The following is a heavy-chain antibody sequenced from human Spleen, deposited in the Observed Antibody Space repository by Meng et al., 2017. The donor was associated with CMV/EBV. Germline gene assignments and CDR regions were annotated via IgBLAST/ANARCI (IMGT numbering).Heavy chain of an antibody. D-gene: IGHD6-6*01. J-gene: IGHJ6*02. CDR2: ISSDGSYK. CDR3: AKDVIAARFSHGMDV. Sequence: GESLKISCAASGFTFSSYPMHWVRQAPGKGLEWVAVISSDGSYKNFADSVRGRFTISRDNSKNTLYLQMNSLRAEDTAVYYCAKDVIAARFSHGMDVWGQGTTVTVSS. V-gene: IGHV3-30*04. CDR1: GFTFSSYP.